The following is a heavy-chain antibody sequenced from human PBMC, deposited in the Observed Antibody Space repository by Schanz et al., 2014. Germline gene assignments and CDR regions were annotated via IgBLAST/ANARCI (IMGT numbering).Heavy chain of an antibody. CDR2: IYYSGST. J-gene: IGHJ2*01. Sequence: QLQESGPGLVKPSEPLSLTCTVSGGSISSSSHYWVWIRQPPGKGLEWIGNIYYSGSTYYNPSLKIRVPISVATSKTHFSLKLSSVTAADTAVYYCARQPTVTAVRYFDLWGRGTLVTVSS. V-gene: IGHV4-39*01. D-gene: IGHD4-17*01. CDR1: GGSISSSSHY. CDR3: ARQPTVTAVRYFDL.